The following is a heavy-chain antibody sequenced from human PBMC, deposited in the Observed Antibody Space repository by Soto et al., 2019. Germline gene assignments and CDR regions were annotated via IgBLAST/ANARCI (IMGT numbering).Heavy chain of an antibody. CDR1: GLTFSSYW. D-gene: IGHD6-19*01. CDR3: SRAPYSSGWWGFDY. V-gene: IGHV3-74*01. J-gene: IGHJ4*02. CDR2: ISTDGRVT. Sequence: EVQLVESGGGLVQPGGSLRLSCAASGLTFSSYWMHWVRQAPGKGLVWVSRISTDGRVTTYADSVKGRFTISRDNAKNTLYLQMNSLRTEDTAVYYCSRAPYSSGWWGFDYWGQGTVVTVSS.